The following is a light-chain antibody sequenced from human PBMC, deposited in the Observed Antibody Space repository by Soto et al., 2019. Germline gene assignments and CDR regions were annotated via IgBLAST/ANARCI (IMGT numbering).Light chain of an antibody. Sequence: DIQMTQSPPTLSASVGDRVTITCRASQSISSWLAWYQQRPGKAPNLLIYDVSSLESGVPSRFSGSGSGTEFTLTISSLQPDDFATYYCQQYTNYPWTFGQGIRVDSK. CDR2: DVS. J-gene: IGKJ1*01. CDR1: QSISSW. V-gene: IGKV1-5*01. CDR3: QQYTNYPWT.